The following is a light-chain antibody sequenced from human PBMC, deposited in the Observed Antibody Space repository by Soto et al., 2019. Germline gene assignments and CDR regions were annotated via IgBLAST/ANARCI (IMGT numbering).Light chain of an antibody. J-gene: IGKJ1*01. CDR1: QRVSMN. Sequence: EVEMPQSPATMSRSPGERATLSCKASQRVSMNLAWYQQKPGQAPRLLIYDAATRATGIPDRFSGSGSETELTLTISSLQSEDYAIYYCQQYNNWPPWTFGQGTNVDIK. CDR2: DAA. V-gene: IGKV3-15*01. CDR3: QQYNNWPPWT.